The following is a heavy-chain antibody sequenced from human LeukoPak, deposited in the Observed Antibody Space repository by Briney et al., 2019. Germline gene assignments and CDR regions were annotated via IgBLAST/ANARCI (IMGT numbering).Heavy chain of an antibody. CDR3: ATAPFHDYIWGSYRRDYFDY. Sequence: ASVKVSCKVSGYALTELSMHWVRQAPGKGLEWMGGFDPEDGETIYAQKFQGRVTMTEDTSTDTAYMELSSLRSEDTAVYYCATAPFHDYIWGSYRRDYFDYWGQGTLVTVSS. D-gene: IGHD3-16*02. CDR2: FDPEDGET. J-gene: IGHJ4*02. V-gene: IGHV1-24*01. CDR1: GYALTELS.